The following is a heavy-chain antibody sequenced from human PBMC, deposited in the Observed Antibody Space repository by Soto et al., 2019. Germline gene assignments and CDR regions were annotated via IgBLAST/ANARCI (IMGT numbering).Heavy chain of an antibody. CDR2: IVVGSGHT. V-gene: IGHV1-58*02. CDR3: AADSRYCSGGNCEDY. CDR1: GFTFTSSA. Sequence: QMQLVQSGPEVKKPGTSVKVSCKASGFTFTSSAMQWVRQARGQRLEWIGWIVVGSGHTNYAQKFQERVTITSDMPTSTAYMELSSLRAEDTAVYYCAADSRYCSGGNCEDYWGQGTLVTVSS. D-gene: IGHD2-15*01. J-gene: IGHJ4*02.